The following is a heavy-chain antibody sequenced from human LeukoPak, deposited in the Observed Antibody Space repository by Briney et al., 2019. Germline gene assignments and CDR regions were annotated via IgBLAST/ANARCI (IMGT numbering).Heavy chain of an antibody. D-gene: IGHD3-22*01. J-gene: IGHJ4*02. CDR3: AATPTMTMIVVNILRFDS. V-gene: IGHV1-24*01. Sequence: ASVKVSCKVSGYTLSQLSIHWVRQAPGKGLEWMGGFHPEDGEIIYAQKFQGRVTMTEDTSTDTAYMDLRSLRPDDTAVYYCAATPTMTMIVVNILRFDSWGQGTLITVSS. CDR1: GYTLSQLS. CDR2: FHPEDGEI.